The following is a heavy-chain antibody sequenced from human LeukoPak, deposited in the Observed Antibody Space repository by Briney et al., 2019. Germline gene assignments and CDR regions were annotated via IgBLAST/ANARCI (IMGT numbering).Heavy chain of an antibody. CDR2: IIPIFGTA. CDR3: ARDIGFGSGSFDY. D-gene: IGHD3-22*01. Sequence: SVKVSCKASGGTFSSYAISWVRQAPGQGLEWMGRIIPIFGTANYAQKFQGRVTITTDESTSTAYMELSSLRSEDTAVYYCARDIGFGSGSFDYWGQGTVVTVSS. J-gene: IGHJ4*02. CDR1: GGTFSSYA. V-gene: IGHV1-69*05.